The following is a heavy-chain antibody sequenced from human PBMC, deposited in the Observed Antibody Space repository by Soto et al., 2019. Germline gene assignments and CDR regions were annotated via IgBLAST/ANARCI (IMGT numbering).Heavy chain of an antibody. J-gene: IGHJ4*02. CDR2: ISYDESDK. CDR1: GFTFRSYA. CDR3: ARDLSVAGPDY. Sequence: PWGSLRLSCAASGFTFRSYAMHWVRQAPGKGLEWVAVISYDESDKYYADSLKGRFTISRDNSKNTLYLQMNSLRGEDTAVYYCARDLSVAGPDYWGQGTLVTV. D-gene: IGHD6-19*01. V-gene: IGHV3-30*03.